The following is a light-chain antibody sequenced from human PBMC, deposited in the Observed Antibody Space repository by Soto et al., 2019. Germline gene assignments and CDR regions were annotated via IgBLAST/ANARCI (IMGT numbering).Light chain of an antibody. J-gene: IGKJ5*01. CDR3: QQAASFPIT. V-gene: IGKV1-39*01. CDR2: AAS. Sequence: DIQMTQSPSSLSASVVYIFTLTFRASQSISSYLNWYQQKPGKAPNLLIYAASTLQSGVPSRFSGSGSGTDFTLTINSLQPEDFATYYCQQAASFPITFGQGTRLEIK. CDR1: QSISSY.